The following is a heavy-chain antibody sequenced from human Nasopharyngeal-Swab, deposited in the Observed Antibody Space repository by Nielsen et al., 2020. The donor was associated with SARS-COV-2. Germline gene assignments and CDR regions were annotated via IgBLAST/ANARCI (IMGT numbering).Heavy chain of an antibody. V-gene: IGHV3-30*04. CDR1: GFTFDDYA. CDR3: ARDGREYYYFDSSEVGFDY. CDR2: ISYDGRNK. J-gene: IGHJ4*02. D-gene: IGHD3-22*01. Sequence: GSLRLSCAASGFTFDDYAMHWVRQAPGKGLEWVTFISYDGRNKYYADSVKGRFTISRDNSKNTLYLQMNSLRAEDTAVYYCARDGREYYYFDSSEVGFDYWGQGTLVTVSS.